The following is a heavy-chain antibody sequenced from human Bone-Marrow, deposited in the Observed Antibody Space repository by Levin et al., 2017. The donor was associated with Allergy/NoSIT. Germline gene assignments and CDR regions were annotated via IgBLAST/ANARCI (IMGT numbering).Heavy chain of an antibody. CDR1: GFTFSSYA. CDR2: LSGSGGST. CDR3: AKAPGRDFDY. Sequence: GGSLRLSCAASGFTFSSYAMSWVRQAPGKGLEWVSALSGSGGSTYYADSVKGRFTLSRDNSKNTLYLQMNSLRAEDTAVYYCAKAPGRDFDYWGQGTLVTVSS. D-gene: IGHD2-15*01. J-gene: IGHJ4*02. V-gene: IGHV3-23*01.